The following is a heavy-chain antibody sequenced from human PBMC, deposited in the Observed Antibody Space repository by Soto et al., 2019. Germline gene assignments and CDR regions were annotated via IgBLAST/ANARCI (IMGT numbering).Heavy chain of an antibody. V-gene: IGHV3-21*06. Sequence: EVRLVESGGGLVKPGGSLRLSCAASGFTFSTHSMYWVRQAPGKGLEWVSSISTSSTYIDYSDSVKGRFTISRDNAKNSLFLQISSLRAEDTAVYFCATSGVMPCTHYFDPWGEGALVTVSS. J-gene: IGHJ4*02. D-gene: IGHD5-12*01. CDR3: ATSGVMPCTHYFDP. CDR2: ISTSSTYI. CDR1: GFTFSTHS.